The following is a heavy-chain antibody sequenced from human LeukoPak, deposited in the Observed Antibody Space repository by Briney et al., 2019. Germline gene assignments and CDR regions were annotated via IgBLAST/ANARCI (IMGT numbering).Heavy chain of an antibody. CDR2: ISYDGSNK. CDR1: GFTFSSYA. J-gene: IGHJ4*02. V-gene: IGHV3-30*04. D-gene: IGHD1/OR15-1a*01. Sequence: GGSLRPSCAASGFTFSSYAMHWVRQAPGKGLEWVAVISYDGSNKYYADSVKGRFTISRDNSKNTLYLQMNSLRAEDTAVYYCARGTWPLDYWGQGTLVTVSS. CDR3: ARGTWPLDY.